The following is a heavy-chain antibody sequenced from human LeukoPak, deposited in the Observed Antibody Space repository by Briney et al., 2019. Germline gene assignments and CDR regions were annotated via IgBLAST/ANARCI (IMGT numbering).Heavy chain of an antibody. CDR2: ISSSGSTI. D-gene: IGHD1-1*01. Sequence: GGSPRLSCAASGFTFSDYYMSWIRQAPGKGLEWVSYISSSGSTIYYADSVKGRFTISRDNAKNSLYLQMNSLRAEDTAVYYCARDPTPMNDWFDPWGQGTLVTVSS. CDR3: ARDPTPMNDWFDP. V-gene: IGHV3-11*01. CDR1: GFTFSDYY. J-gene: IGHJ5*02.